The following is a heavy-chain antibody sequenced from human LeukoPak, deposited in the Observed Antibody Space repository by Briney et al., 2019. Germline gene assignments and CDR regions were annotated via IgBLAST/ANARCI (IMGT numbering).Heavy chain of an antibody. V-gene: IGHV4-39*01. D-gene: IGHD3-3*01. CDR3: ARHVPSTIFFNWFDP. Sequence: SETLSLTCTVSGGSINRSSRYYWGWIRQPPGKGLEWIGSIFYSGSTYYNPSLKSRVTISVDTSNNQFSPKLTSVTAADAAVYYCARHVPSTIFFNWFDPWGQGTLVTVSS. J-gene: IGHJ5*02. CDR1: GGSINRSSRYY. CDR2: IFYSGST.